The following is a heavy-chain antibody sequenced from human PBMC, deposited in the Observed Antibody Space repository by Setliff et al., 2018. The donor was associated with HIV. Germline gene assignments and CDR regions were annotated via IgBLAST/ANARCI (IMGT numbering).Heavy chain of an antibody. J-gene: IGHJ4*02. Sequence: GGSLRLSCVVSGFTFSSYTMSWVRQAPGKGLEWVSAISGSGGTTYYADSVKGRFTISRDNSKNTLYLQMNSLGAEDTAVYYCAREELVGGFDYWGQGTLVTVSS. CDR3: AREELVGGFDY. CDR2: ISGSGGTT. D-gene: IGHD6-13*01. CDR1: GFTFSSYT. V-gene: IGHV3-23*01.